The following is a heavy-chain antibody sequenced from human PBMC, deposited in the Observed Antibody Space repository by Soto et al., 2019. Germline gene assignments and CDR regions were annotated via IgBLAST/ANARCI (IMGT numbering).Heavy chain of an antibody. V-gene: IGHV4-39*01. J-gene: IGHJ4*02. CDR2: IYYSGST. Sequence: SETLSLTCTVSGGSISSSSYYWGWIRQPPGKGLEWIGSIYYSGSTYYNPSLKSRVTISVDTSKNQFSLKLSSVTAADTAVYYCASFVEEQLRHFDYWGQGTLVTVSS. CDR3: ASFVEEQLRHFDY. CDR1: GGSISSSSYY. D-gene: IGHD6-6*01.